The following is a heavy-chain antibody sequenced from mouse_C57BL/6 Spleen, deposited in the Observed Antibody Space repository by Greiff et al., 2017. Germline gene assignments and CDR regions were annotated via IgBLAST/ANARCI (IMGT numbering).Heavy chain of an antibody. Sequence: VQLQQSGPELVKPGASVKISCKASGYSFTGYYMNWVKQSPEKSLEWIGEINPSTGGTTYTQKFQAKATLTVDKSSSTAYMQLKSLTSEDSAVYYCAREGARWYFDVWGTGTTVTVSS. CDR3: AREGARWYFDV. J-gene: IGHJ1*03. CDR1: GYSFTGYY. CDR2: INPSTGGT. V-gene: IGHV1-42*01.